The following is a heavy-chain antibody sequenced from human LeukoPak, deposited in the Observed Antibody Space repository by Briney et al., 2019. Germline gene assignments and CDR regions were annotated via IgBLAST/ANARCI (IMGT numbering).Heavy chain of an antibody. CDR1: GFTFSSCD. D-gene: IGHD1-1*01. CDR3: AKGNLGLLDY. Sequence: GESLRLSCAVYGFTFSSCDMSWVRQAPGQGLEWVSAIRAGGNSIYYADSVKGRFTISRDDSKSTLYLQMNSLRAEDTAVYYCAKGNLGLLDYWGQGSLVTVSS. J-gene: IGHJ4*02. CDR2: IRAGGNSI. V-gene: IGHV3-23*01.